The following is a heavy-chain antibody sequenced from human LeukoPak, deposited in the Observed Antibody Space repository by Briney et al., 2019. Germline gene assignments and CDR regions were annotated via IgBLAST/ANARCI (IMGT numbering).Heavy chain of an antibody. CDR1: GGSISSYY. V-gene: IGHV4-4*07. J-gene: IGHJ3*02. Sequence: SETLSLTCTVSGGSISSYYWSWIRQPAGKGLEWIGRIYTSGSTNYNPSLKSRVTISVDKSKNQFSLKLSSVTAADTAVYYCAKVAVSSWLVREGAFDIWGQGTIVTVSS. D-gene: IGHD3-10*01. CDR2: IYTSGST. CDR3: AKVAVSSWLVREGAFDI.